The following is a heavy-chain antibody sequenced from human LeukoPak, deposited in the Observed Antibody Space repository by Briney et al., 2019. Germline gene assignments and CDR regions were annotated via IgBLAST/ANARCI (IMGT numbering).Heavy chain of an antibody. CDR2: INPSGGGT. Sequence: ASVKVSCKASGYTFTSYYIHWVRQAPGQGLEWMGIINPSGGGTSYAQKFQGRVTMTTDTSTRTVYMELSSLRSEDTAIYYCARVRDGYSYANFDSWRQGTLVTVSS. CDR1: GYTFTSYY. V-gene: IGHV1-46*01. D-gene: IGHD5-18*01. CDR3: ARVRDGYSYANFDS. J-gene: IGHJ4*02.